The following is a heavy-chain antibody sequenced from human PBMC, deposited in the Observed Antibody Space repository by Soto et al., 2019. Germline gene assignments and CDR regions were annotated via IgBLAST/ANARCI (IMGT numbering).Heavy chain of an antibody. Sequence: QVQLQQWGARLVKPSETLSLSCAVYGQSFSGHSWAWIRQPPGKGLEWIGEINESGSTYYNPSLKGRLPISTDTSKNQFSQKLSSVSAAETAAYFCARGSGIVALPGELEDVNYDYWGQGTLVNVSS. J-gene: IGHJ4*02. D-gene: IGHD1-1*01. CDR1: GQSFSGHS. V-gene: IGHV4-34*01. CDR3: ARGSGIVALPGELEDVNYDY. CDR2: INESGST.